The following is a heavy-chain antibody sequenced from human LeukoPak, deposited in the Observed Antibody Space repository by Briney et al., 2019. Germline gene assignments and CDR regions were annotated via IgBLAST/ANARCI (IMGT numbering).Heavy chain of an antibody. CDR2: IYYSGST. CDR1: GGSISSSSYY. CDR3: ARLLLYAFDI. J-gene: IGHJ3*02. V-gene: IGHV4-39*07. Sequence: SETLSLTCTVSGGSISSSSYYWGWIRQPPGKGLEWIGSIYYSGSTYYNPSLKSRVTISVDTSKNQFSLKLSSVTAADTAVYYCARLLLYAFDIWGQGTMVTVSS. D-gene: IGHD1-26*01.